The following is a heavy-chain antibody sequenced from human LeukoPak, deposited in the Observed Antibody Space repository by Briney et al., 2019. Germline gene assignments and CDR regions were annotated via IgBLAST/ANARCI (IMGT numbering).Heavy chain of an antibody. CDR3: ARGLGYSGYDADYYGMDV. V-gene: IGHV4-34*01. CDR2: INHSGST. D-gene: IGHD5-12*01. CDR1: GGSFSGYY. Sequence: SETLSLTCAVYGGSFSGYYWSWIRQPPGKGLEWIGEINHSGSTNYNPSLKSRVTISVDTSKNQFSLKLSSVTAADTAVYYCARGLGYSGYDADYYGMDVWGQGTTVTVSS. J-gene: IGHJ6*02.